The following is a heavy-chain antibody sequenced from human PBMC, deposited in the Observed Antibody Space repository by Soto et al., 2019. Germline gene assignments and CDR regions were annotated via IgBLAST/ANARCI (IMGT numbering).Heavy chain of an antibody. CDR1: GYTFAGYA. CDR2: INAGNGDT. CDR3: ARARPDIVMVVGATPGYYGMDV. J-gene: IGHJ6*02. D-gene: IGHD2-15*01. Sequence: ASVKVSCKDSGYTFAGYAMHRVRQAPGERLEWMGWINAGNGDTKYSQKLQGRFTISRDNAKTSLFLLLNSLRVEDTGVYYCARARPDIVMVVGATPGYYGMDVWGQGTTVTVSS. V-gene: IGHV1-3*01.